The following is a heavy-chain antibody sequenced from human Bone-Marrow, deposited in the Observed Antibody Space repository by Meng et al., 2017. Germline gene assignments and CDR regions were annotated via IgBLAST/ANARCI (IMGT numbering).Heavy chain of an antibody. J-gene: IGHJ4*02. D-gene: IGHD6-19*01. Sequence: QGQLVQSGAGVKKPGASVKVSCKPSGYNFPDYWLHWVRRAPGQGLEWMGIINPSGGSTSYAQKFQGRVTMTRDTSTSTVYMELSSLRSEDTAVYYCARVQSSGWSPGYWGQGTLVTVSS. CDR3: ARVQSSGWSPGY. V-gene: IGHV1-46*01. CDR1: GYNFPDYW. CDR2: INPSGGST.